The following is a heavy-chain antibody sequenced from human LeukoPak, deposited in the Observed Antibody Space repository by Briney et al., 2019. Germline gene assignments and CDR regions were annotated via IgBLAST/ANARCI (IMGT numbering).Heavy chain of an antibody. Sequence: GGSLRLSCAASGFTFSSYWMSWVRQAPGKGLEWVANIKQDGSAKYYVDSVKGRFTISRDNAKNSLYLQMNSLRAEDTAVYYCASSWPYYYYMDVWGKGTTVTVSS. CDR1: GFTFSSYW. CDR3: ASSWPYYYYMDV. J-gene: IGHJ6*03. V-gene: IGHV3-7*01. D-gene: IGHD6-13*01. CDR2: IKQDGSAK.